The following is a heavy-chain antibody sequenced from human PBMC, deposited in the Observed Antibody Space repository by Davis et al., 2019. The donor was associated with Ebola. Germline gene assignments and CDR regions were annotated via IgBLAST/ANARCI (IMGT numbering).Heavy chain of an antibody. J-gene: IGHJ4*02. CDR1: GYTFTGYY. CDR3: ARGGVAYSDLDY. Sequence: ASVKVSCKASGYTFTGYYINWVRQATGQGLEWMGWMNPNSGNTGYAQKFQGRVTMTRENSMTTAYMELSSLRSEDTAVYFCARGGVAYSDLDYWGQGTLVAVSS. D-gene: IGHD2-21*01. CDR2: MNPNSGNT. V-gene: IGHV1-8*01.